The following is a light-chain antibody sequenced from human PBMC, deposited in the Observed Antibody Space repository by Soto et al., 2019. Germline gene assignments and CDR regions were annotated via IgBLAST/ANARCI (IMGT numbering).Light chain of an antibody. CDR2: GAS. CDR1: QSVSTTY. V-gene: IGKV3-20*01. Sequence: EIVLMQSPGTLSLSPGERATLSCRASQSVSTTYLAWYQQKPGQAPRLLIYGASSRATGVPDRFSGSGSGTDFTLTISRLEPEDFAVYYCQHYDNSPPRFTFGPGTRVDIK. CDR3: QHYDNSPPRFT. J-gene: IGKJ3*01.